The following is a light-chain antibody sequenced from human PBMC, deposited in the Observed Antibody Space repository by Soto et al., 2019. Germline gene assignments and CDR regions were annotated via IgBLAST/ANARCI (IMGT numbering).Light chain of an antibody. CDR3: QQRSSGL. Sequence: EIVLTQSPATLSLSPGERATLSCRATQSISTYSAWYQQKPGQAPRLRIYDASNRATGIPARFSGSGSGTVFSLPTSTRDPKFFAFYYGQQRSSGLLGGGTKVDI. CDR1: QSISTY. V-gene: IGKV3-11*01. J-gene: IGKJ4*01. CDR2: DAS.